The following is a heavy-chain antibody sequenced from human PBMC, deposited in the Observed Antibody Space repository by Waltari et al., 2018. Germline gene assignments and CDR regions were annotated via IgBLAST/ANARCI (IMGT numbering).Heavy chain of an antibody. Sequence: QVQLVQSGAEVKKPGSSVTVSCKASGGTFSSYAISWVRQAPGQGIEWMGGIIPIFGTANYAQKFQGRVTITTDESTSTAYMELSSLRSEDTAVYYCARGRVDYYGSGSEQYAFDIWGQGTMVTVSS. J-gene: IGHJ3*02. CDR2: IIPIFGTA. CDR1: GGTFSSYA. V-gene: IGHV1-69*05. D-gene: IGHD3-10*01. CDR3: ARGRVDYYGSGSEQYAFDI.